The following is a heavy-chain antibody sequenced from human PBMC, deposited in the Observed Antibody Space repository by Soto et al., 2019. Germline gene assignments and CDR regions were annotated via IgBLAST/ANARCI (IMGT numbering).Heavy chain of an antibody. J-gene: IGHJ6*03. Sequence: EVQLLESGGGLVQPGGSLRLSCAASGFTFSNYAMSWVRQAPGKGLEWVSVISGSGGSTYNADSVKGRFTISRDNSKNTLYLQMNSRRAEDTAVYYCAKEPTLEYYYMDVWGKGTTVTVSS. CDR1: GFTFSNYA. CDR2: ISGSGGST. V-gene: IGHV3-23*01. CDR3: AKEPTLEYYYMDV.